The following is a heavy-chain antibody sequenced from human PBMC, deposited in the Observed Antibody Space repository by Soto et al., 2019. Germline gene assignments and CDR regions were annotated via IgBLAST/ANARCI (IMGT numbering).Heavy chain of an antibody. J-gene: IGHJ6*02. CDR3: AGRNMVRGYYYYGMDV. D-gene: IGHD3-10*01. V-gene: IGHV4-34*01. Sequence: PSETLSLTCAVYGGSFRGYYLSWIRQPPGKGLEWIGEINHSGSTNYNPSLKSRVTISVDTSKNQFSLKLSSVTAADTAVYYCAGRNMVRGYYYYGMDVWGQGTTVTVSS. CDR2: INHSGST. CDR1: GGSFRGYY.